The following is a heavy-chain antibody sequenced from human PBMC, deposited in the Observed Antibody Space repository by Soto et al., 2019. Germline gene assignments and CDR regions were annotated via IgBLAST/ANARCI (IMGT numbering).Heavy chain of an antibody. CDR3: ATLGGSIAAAGTRAFDI. CDR2: IYPGDSDT. Sequence: PGESLKISCKGSGYSFTSYWIGWVRQMPGKGLEWMGIIYPGDSDTRYSPSFQGQVTISADKSISTAYLQWSSLKASDTAMYYCATLGGSIAAAGTRAFDIWGQGKMVTVSS. J-gene: IGHJ3*02. D-gene: IGHD6-13*01. CDR1: GYSFTSYW. V-gene: IGHV5-51*01.